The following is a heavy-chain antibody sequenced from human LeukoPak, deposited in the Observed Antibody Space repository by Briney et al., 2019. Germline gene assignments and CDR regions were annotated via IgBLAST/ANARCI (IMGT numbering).Heavy chain of an antibody. J-gene: IGHJ3*02. V-gene: IGHV3-7*01. D-gene: IGHD3-16*01. CDR1: GFTFSSYW. CDR3: ARYYDPTVGDAFDI. Sequence: PGGSLRLSCAASGFTFSSYWMSWVRQAPGKGLEWVANISPDGSEKYFVDSVKGRFTISRDNGKNSLYLQLNSLKAEDTALYYCARYYDPTVGDAFDIWGQGTMVTVSP. CDR2: ISPDGSEK.